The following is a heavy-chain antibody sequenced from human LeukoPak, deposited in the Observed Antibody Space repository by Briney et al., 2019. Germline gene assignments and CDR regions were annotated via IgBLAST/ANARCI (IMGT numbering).Heavy chain of an antibody. CDR3: ARDLYCSSTSCYVYYYYYGMDV. CDR1: GFTFSSYS. J-gene: IGHJ6*02. Sequence: GGSLRLSCAASGFTFSSYSMNWVRQAPGKGLEWVSSISSSSSYIYYADSVKGRFTISRGNAKNSLYLQMNSLRAEDTAVYYCARDLYCSSTSCYVYYYYYGMDVWGQGTTVTVSS. CDR2: ISSSSSYI. V-gene: IGHV3-21*01. D-gene: IGHD2-2*01.